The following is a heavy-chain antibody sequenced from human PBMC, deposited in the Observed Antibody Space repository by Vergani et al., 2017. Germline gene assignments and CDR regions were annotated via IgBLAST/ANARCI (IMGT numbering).Heavy chain of an antibody. CDR2: IKQDGSEK. CDR3: ARADLASGSSRTGYYYYGMDV. D-gene: IGHD3-10*01. CDR1: GFTFSAYW. V-gene: IGHV3-7*04. J-gene: IGHJ6*02. Sequence: EVLLVESGGGLVQPGGSLRLSCAASGFTFSAYWMNWVRQAPGKGLEWVANIKQDGSEKYYVDSVKGRFTIARDNANNLVYLQMSSVRADDTAVYYCARADLASGSSRTGYYYYGMDVWGQGTTVTVSS.